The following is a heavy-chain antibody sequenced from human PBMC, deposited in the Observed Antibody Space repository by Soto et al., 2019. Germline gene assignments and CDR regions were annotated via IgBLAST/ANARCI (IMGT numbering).Heavy chain of an antibody. CDR2: IYTSGST. CDR1: GGSISSYY. Sequence: PSETLSLTCTVSGGSISSYYWSWIRQPAGKGLEWIGRIYTSGSTNYNPSLKSRVTMSVDTSKNQFSLKLSSVTAADTAGYYCARLTETEVNWNYPYYFDYWGQGTLVTVSS. CDR3: ARLTETEVNWNYPYYFDY. D-gene: IGHD1-7*01. V-gene: IGHV4-4*07. J-gene: IGHJ4*02.